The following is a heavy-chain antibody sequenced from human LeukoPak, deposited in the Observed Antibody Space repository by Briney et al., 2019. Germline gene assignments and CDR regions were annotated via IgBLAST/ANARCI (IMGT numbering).Heavy chain of an antibody. CDR3: ARDWRGSYFPDF. V-gene: IGHV1-2*02. Sequence: ASVKVSCKAFGYSLTDYYMHWVRQAPGQGLEWMGWINPNSGDTNYAQKFQGRVTMTRDTSISTAYMELSRLTSDDTAVYYCARDWRGSYFPDFWGQGTLVTVSS. J-gene: IGHJ4*02. CDR2: INPNSGDT. D-gene: IGHD1-26*01. CDR1: GYSLTDYY.